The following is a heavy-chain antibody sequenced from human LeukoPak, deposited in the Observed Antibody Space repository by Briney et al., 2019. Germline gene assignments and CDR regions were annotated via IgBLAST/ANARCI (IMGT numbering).Heavy chain of an antibody. D-gene: IGHD6-6*01. CDR2: ISSSSSYI. V-gene: IGHV3-21*04. Sequence: GGSLRLSCAASGFTFSSYSMNWVRQAPGKGLEWVSSISSSSSYIYYADSVKGRFTISRDNSKNTLYLQMNSLRAEDTAVYYCAKDLSSSHVSEYFDYWGQGTLVTVSS. J-gene: IGHJ4*02. CDR1: GFTFSSYS. CDR3: AKDLSSSHVSEYFDY.